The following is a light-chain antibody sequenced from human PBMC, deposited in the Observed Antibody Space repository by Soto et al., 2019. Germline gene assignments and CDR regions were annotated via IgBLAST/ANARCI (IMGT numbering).Light chain of an antibody. J-gene: IGKJ2*01. CDR2: GAS. V-gene: IGKV3-20*01. CDR1: QTVTTNY. Sequence: ETGLTQSPGTLSLSPGETATLSCRASQTVTTNYLAWYQQKPDQAPRLLIYGASSRATGSPDRFSVSGSGTDFTLTISRLEPEDCAVYYCQQYGSSGFTFGQGTKLEIK. CDR3: QQYGSSGFT.